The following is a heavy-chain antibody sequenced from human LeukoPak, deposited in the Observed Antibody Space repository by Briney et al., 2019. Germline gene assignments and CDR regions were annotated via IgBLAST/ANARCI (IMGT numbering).Heavy chain of an antibody. CDR2: ISSSGTTI. V-gene: IGHV3-11*01. D-gene: IGHD6-19*01. CDR1: GFTFSDYY. J-gene: IGHJ6*03. CDR3: ARDRASSGFDYYYYYMDV. Sequence: GGSLRLSCAASGFTFSDYYMSWIRHAPGKGLEWLSYISSSGTTIYYADSVKGRFTISRDNAKNSLYVQMNSLRAEDTAVYYCARDRASSGFDYYYYYMDVWGKGTTVTVSS.